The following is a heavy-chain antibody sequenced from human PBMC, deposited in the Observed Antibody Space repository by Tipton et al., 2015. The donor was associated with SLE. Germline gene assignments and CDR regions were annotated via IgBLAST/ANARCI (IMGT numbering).Heavy chain of an antibody. CDR3: AKDKGEDIVPYSNWFDP. D-gene: IGHD2-8*01. V-gene: IGHV3-33*06. Sequence: SLRLSCAASGFTFSSYGMHWVRQAPGKGLEWVAVIWYDGSNKYYADSVKGRFTISRNNSKNTLYLQMNSLRAEDTAVYYCAKDKGEDIVPYSNWFDPWGQGTLVTVSS. J-gene: IGHJ5*02. CDR2: IWYDGSNK. CDR1: GFTFSSYG.